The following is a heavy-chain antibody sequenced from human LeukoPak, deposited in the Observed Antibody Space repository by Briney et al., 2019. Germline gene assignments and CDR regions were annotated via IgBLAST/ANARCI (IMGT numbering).Heavy chain of an antibody. Sequence: GGSLRLSCGASGFTFSSYAMSWVRQAPGKGLEWVSAIGGSGGSTYYADSVKGRFTISRDNSKNTVYLQMNSLRAEDTALYYCAKGAYDYIEMGYFDDWGQGTLVTVSS. D-gene: IGHD5-12*01. V-gene: IGHV3-23*01. CDR2: IGGSGGST. CDR1: GFTFSSYA. J-gene: IGHJ4*02. CDR3: AKGAYDYIEMGYFDD.